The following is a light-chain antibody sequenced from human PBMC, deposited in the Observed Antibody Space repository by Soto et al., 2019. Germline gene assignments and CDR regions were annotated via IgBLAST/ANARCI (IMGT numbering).Light chain of an antibody. CDR1: QSVSNNY. Sequence: SVLTQSPGTLSLSPGERATLSCRASQSVSNNYLAWYQQKPGQAPRLLIYGASSRAAGIPDRFSGSGSGTDFTLTISRLEPEDFAVYYCQQYGSTPWTFGQGTKVDI. V-gene: IGKV3-20*01. CDR2: GAS. CDR3: QQYGSTPWT. J-gene: IGKJ1*01.